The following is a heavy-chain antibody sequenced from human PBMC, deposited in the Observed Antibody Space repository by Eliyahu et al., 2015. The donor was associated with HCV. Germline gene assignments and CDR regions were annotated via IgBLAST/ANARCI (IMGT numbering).Heavy chain of an antibody. Sequence: QVQLQESGPGLVKPSQTLSLTCTVSGASINXGSYYWSWIRQPAGKGLECIGRFYTSGTTTYNPSLRSRVTISLDRSKNQFSLDLTSVTAADTAVYYCARARRLAATTRAWYFDSWGQGKQITVAS. J-gene: IGHJ4*02. CDR1: GASINXGSYY. V-gene: IGHV4-61*02. CDR2: FYTSGTT. D-gene: IGHD6-25*01. CDR3: ARARRLAATTRAWYFDS.